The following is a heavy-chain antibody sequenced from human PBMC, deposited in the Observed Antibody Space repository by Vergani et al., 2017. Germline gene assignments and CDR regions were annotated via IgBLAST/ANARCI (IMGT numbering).Heavy chain of an antibody. CDR3: ASKRGACRAAYCHSYDF. V-gene: IGHV4-39*01. Sequence: QLQLQESGPGLVKPSETLSLICTVSGGSINPSSSFWGWIRQSPGKGLEWIGSMDYSGSTSYNPSLESRISISFETPKNQFSLRLTSVTAADTAVYYCASKRGACRAAYCHSYDFWGPGTLVGVSS. CDR1: GGSINPSSSF. D-gene: IGHD2-15*01. CDR2: MDYSGST. J-gene: IGHJ4*02.